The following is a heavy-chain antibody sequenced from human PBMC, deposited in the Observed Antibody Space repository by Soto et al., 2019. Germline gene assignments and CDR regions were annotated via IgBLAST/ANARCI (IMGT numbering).Heavy chain of an antibody. CDR3: TYYYDRVSYPRFDY. Sequence: GSLRLSCAASGFTFTNAWMSWVRQAPGKGLEWVGRIKSKTDCGTTDYAAPVKGRFTNSRDDSKNTLYLQMNSLKTEDTAVYYCTYYYDRVSYPRFDYWGQGTLVTVSS. CDR2: IKSKTDCGTT. D-gene: IGHD3-22*01. J-gene: IGHJ4*02. V-gene: IGHV3-15*01. CDR1: GFTFTNAW.